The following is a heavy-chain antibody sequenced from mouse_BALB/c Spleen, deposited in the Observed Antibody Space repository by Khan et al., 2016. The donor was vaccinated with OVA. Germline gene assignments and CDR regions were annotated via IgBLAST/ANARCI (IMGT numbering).Heavy chain of an antibody. CDR1: GYTFSSYG. CDR3: ARMARIIN. J-gene: IGHJ2*01. V-gene: IGHV5-6-3*01. Sequence: EVQLVESGGGLVQPGGSLKLSCAASGYTFSSYGMSWVRQTPDKRLELVATINSNGGSTYYPDSVKGRFTISRDNSKNTLYLQMNSLTSEDTAMYYCARMARIINWGQGTTVTGSS. CDR2: INSNGGST.